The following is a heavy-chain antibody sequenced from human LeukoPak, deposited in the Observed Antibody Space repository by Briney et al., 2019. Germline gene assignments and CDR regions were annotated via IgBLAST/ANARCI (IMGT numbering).Heavy chain of an antibody. J-gene: IGHJ4*02. V-gene: IGHV3-7*03. CDR3: AKLYYYGSGSYSNLPVYDY. CDR1: GFTSSSFW. D-gene: IGHD3-10*01. Sequence: PGGSLRLSCVASGFTSSSFWMTWVRQAPGKGLEWVAIIKEDGTEKYYVDSVKGRFTISRDNAKNSLYLQMNSLRAEDTAVYYCAKLYYYGSGSYSNLPVYDYWGQGTLVTVSS. CDR2: IKEDGTEK.